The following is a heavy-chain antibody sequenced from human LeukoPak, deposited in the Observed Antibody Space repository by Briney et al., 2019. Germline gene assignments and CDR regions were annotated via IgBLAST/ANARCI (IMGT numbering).Heavy chain of an antibody. V-gene: IGHV1-2*06. CDR2: INPNSGGT. J-gene: IGHJ5*02. CDR3: ASDSSPNPKAWFDP. CDR1: GYTFTGYY. D-gene: IGHD6-13*01. Sequence: ASVKVSCKASGYTFTGYYMHWVRQAPGQGLEWMGRINPNSGGTNYAQKFQGRVTMTRDTSISTAYMELSRLRSDDTAVYYCASDSSPNPKAWFDPWGQGTLVTVSS.